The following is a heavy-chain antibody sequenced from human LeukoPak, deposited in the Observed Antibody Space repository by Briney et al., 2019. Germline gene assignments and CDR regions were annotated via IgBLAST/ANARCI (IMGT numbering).Heavy chain of an antibody. V-gene: IGHV4-39*01. D-gene: IGHD1-26*01. Sequence: SETLSLTPTAPGGSITSTSYYWGWIRRPPGRGLEWIGGIIYTGNTKYNPSLKSRVTISVDTSKNQFSLKLSPVTAADTAVYHCVSLSGSIFDYWGQGTLVIVSS. J-gene: IGHJ4*02. CDR2: IIYTGNT. CDR1: GGSITSTSYY. CDR3: VSLSGSIFDY.